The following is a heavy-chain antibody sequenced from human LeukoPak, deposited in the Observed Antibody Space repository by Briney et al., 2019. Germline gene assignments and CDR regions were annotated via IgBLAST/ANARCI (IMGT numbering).Heavy chain of an antibody. CDR1: GGSISSYY. D-gene: IGHD6-19*01. CDR2: IYYSGST. Sequence: SETLSLTCTVSGGSISSYYWSWIRQPPRKGLEWIGYIYYSGSTNYNPPLKSRVTISVDTSKNQFSLKLSSVTAADTAVYYCARRSSGWYGIDYWGQGTLVTVSS. CDR3: ARRSSGWYGIDY. J-gene: IGHJ4*02. V-gene: IGHV4-59*08.